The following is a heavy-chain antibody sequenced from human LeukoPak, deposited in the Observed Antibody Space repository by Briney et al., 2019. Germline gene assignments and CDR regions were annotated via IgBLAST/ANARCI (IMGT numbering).Heavy chain of an antibody. J-gene: IGHJ6*03. Sequence: AETLSLTCSVSGVSIERYYWSWLRQPPGKGREVIGYIAASGTTKHNPSLKSRVTISVDTSKNQFSLKLSSVTAADTAVYYCARGTYYDFWSGLYYMDVWGKGTTVTVSS. CDR2: IAASGTT. D-gene: IGHD3-3*01. CDR1: GVSIERYY. V-gene: IGHV4-4*08. CDR3: ARGTYYDFWSGLYYMDV.